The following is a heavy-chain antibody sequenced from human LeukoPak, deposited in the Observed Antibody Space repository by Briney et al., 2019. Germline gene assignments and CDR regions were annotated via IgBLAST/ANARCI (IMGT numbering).Heavy chain of an antibody. CDR2: IYYSGST. V-gene: IGHV4-59*12. J-gene: IGHJ4*02. CDR3: ARGKWLLPTPFDY. CDR1: GGSISSYY. D-gene: IGHD3-22*01. Sequence: SQTLSLTCTVSGGSISSYYWSWIRQPPGKGLEWIGYIYYSGSTNYNPSLKSRVTISVDTSKNQFSLKLSSVTAADTAVYYCARGKWLLPTPFDYWGQGTLVTVSS.